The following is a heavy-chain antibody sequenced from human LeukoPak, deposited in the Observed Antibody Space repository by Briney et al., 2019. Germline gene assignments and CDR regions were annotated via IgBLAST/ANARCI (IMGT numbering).Heavy chain of an antibody. Sequence: SETLSLTCAVYGGSFSGYYWSWIREPPGKGREWIGEINHSGSTNYNSSLKSRVTISVDTSKNQFSLKLSSVTAADTAVYYCARGYYGSGSHCCHMDVWGKGTTITVS. D-gene: IGHD3-10*01. CDR2: INHSGST. CDR3: ARGYYGSGSHCCHMDV. J-gene: IGHJ6*03. V-gene: IGHV4-34*01. CDR1: GGSFSGYY.